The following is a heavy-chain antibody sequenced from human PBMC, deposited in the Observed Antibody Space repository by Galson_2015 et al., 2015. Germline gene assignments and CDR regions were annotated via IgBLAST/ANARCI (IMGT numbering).Heavy chain of an antibody. Sequence: TLSLTCTVSGGSISSGSYYWSWIRQPAGQGLEWIGRIYTSGSTNYNPSLKSRVTISVDTSKNQFSLKLSSVTAADTAVYYCARSLGHTSAAGVRYYYGMDVWGQGTTVTVSS. CDR1: GGSISSGSYY. CDR2: IYTSGST. V-gene: IGHV4-61*02. J-gene: IGHJ6*02. CDR3: ARSLGHTSAAGVRYYYGMDV. D-gene: IGHD3-10*01.